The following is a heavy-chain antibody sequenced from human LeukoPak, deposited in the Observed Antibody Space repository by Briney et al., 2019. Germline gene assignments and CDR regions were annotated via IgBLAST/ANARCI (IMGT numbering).Heavy chain of an antibody. J-gene: IGHJ4*02. Sequence: GGSLRLSCAASGFTFSSNSIIWVRQAPGKGLEWISYISNTGSTIYYADSVRGRFTISRDNAKNSLYLQMISLRDDDTSVYYCARTHTGTYYVFDYWGQGTLVTVSS. V-gene: IGHV3-48*02. CDR3: ARTHTGTYYVFDY. CDR1: GFTFSSNS. CDR2: ISNTGSTI. D-gene: IGHD1-26*01.